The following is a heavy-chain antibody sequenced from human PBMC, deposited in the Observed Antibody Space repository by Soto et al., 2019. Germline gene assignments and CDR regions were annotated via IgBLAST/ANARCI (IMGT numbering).Heavy chain of an antibody. CDR3: ATMATMSSFDY. V-gene: IGHV3-21*01. J-gene: IGHJ4*02. D-gene: IGHD5-12*01. Sequence: PVGSLRLSCAASGFTFSTYSMNWVRQAPGKGLEWVSSISSSSSYMYYTDSVKGRFTISRDNAKNSLFLQMNSLRAEDTAIYYCATMATMSSFDYWGQGTLVTVSS. CDR2: ISSSSSYM. CDR1: GFTFSTYS.